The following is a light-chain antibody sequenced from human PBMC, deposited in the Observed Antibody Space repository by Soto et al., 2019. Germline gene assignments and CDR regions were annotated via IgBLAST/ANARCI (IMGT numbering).Light chain of an antibody. CDR1: QGIGTY. Sequence: IHLTQSPASLSASFGDRVTISCRATQGIGTYLTWYQQKPGRAPNLLIYDASTLQTGAPSRFTGRASATDFTLTISSLQPEDVGNYFCQQTYSTPPWTFGQGTKVDIK. V-gene: IGKV1-39*01. CDR3: QQTYSTPPWT. CDR2: DAS. J-gene: IGKJ1*01.